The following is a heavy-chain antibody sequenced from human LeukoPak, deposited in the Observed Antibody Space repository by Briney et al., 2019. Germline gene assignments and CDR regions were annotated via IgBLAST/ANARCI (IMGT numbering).Heavy chain of an antibody. Sequence: PGGSLRLYCAASGFTVSSNYMIWVRQAPGKGLEWVSVIYSGGSTYYADSVKGRFTISRDNSKNTLYLQMNSLRAEDTAVYYCARERAYRDSSGYYRPTDYWGQGTLVTVSS. CDR1: GFTVSSNY. CDR3: ARERAYRDSSGYYRPTDY. D-gene: IGHD3-22*01. V-gene: IGHV3-66*02. J-gene: IGHJ4*02. CDR2: IYSGGST.